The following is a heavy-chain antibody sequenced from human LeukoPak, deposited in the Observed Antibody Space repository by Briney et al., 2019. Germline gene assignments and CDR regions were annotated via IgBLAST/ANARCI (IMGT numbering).Heavy chain of an antibody. J-gene: IGHJ4*02. CDR3: ARDAARYSSGWYRWAGD. Sequence: PGGSLRLSCAASGFTFSSYSMNWVRQAPGKGLEWVSAISGSGGSTYYADSVKGRFTISRDNSKNTLYLQMNSLRAEDTAVYYCARDAARYSSGWYRWAGDWGQGTLVTVSS. CDR2: ISGSGGST. D-gene: IGHD6-19*01. V-gene: IGHV3-23*01. CDR1: GFTFSSYS.